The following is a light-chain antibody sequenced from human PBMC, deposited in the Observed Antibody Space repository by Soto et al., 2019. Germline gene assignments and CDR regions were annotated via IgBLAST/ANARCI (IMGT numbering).Light chain of an antibody. V-gene: IGKV1-8*01. CDR3: QQYYSYPYT. Sequence: AIRMTQSPSSLSASTGDRVTITCRASRSISSYLAWYQQKPGKAPKLLIYAASTLQSGVPSRFSGSGSGTDFTLTISCLQSEDFATYYCQQYYSYPYTFGQGTKLEIK. J-gene: IGKJ2*01. CDR2: AAS. CDR1: RSISSY.